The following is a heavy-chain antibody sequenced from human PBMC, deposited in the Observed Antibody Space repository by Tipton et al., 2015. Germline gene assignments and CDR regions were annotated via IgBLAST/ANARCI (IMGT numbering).Heavy chain of an antibody. D-gene: IGHD6-19*01. Sequence: GSLRLSCAASGFSVSSNYMSWVRQAPGKGLEWVSLIYSGGTTYYADSVKGRFIISRDNSKNRLFLQMNSLRAEDTAMYYCASSISGWGNYYYYGMDVWGQGTTVTVSS. V-gene: IGHV3-53*01. CDR1: GFSVSSNY. CDR2: IYSGGTT. J-gene: IGHJ6*02. CDR3: ASSISGWGNYYYYGMDV.